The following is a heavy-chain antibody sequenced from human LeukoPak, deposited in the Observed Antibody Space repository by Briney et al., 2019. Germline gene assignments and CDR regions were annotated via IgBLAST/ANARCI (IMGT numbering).Heavy chain of an antibody. Sequence: ASVKVSCKASGYTFRNYCIHWVRQAPGQGLEWLACINPNSGVTNYAQNLQGRATMTTDTSINTVYMELNRLRSDDTAVYFCARDRTTVTIFDYWGQGTLVTVSS. J-gene: IGHJ4*02. CDR1: GYTFRNYC. D-gene: IGHD4-17*01. CDR3: ARDRTTVTIFDY. CDR2: INPNSGVT. V-gene: IGHV1-2*02.